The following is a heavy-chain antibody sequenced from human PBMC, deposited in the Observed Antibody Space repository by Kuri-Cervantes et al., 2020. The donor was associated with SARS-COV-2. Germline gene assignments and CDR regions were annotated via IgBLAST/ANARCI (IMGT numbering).Heavy chain of an antibody. CDR2: ISSSSRTM. V-gene: IGHV3-23*01. J-gene: IGHJ4*02. D-gene: IGHD2-2*01. CDR1: GFTFSSYA. Sequence: GGSLRLSCAASGFTFSSYAMSWVRQAPGKGLEWVSYISSSSRTMYNADSVKGRFTISRDNSKNTLYLQMNSLRAEDTAVYYCAKAGGYCSSTSCSQYGIPDYWGQGTLVTVSS. CDR3: AKAGGYCSSTSCSQYGIPDY.